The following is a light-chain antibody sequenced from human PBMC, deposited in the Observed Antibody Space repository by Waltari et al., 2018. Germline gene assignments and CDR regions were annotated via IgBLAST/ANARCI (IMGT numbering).Light chain of an antibody. J-gene: IGKJ1*01. V-gene: IGKV1-39*01. CDR2: AAS. CDR1: QTNSSY. CDR3: QQTYSMPRT. Sequence: DIQFTQSPSSLSASVGYRVTIPCRASQTNSSYLNWYQQKPGKAPKVLIYAASSLQIGVPARFSGSGSGTDFTLTISSLQPEDFATYYCQQTYSMPRTFGQGTKVEI.